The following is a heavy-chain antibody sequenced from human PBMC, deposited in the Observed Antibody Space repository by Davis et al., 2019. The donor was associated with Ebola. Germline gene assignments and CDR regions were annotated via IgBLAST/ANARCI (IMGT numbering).Heavy chain of an antibody. D-gene: IGHD3-3*01. J-gene: IGHJ4*02. CDR3: ARCWSGYYAFDS. CDR2: IYYSGST. V-gene: IGHV4-59*12. CDR1: GGSISSYY. Sequence: SETLSLTCTVSGGSISSYYWSWIRQPPGKGLEWIGYIYYSGSTNYNPSLKSRVTISVDRSKKQFSLKLSSVTAADTAVYYCARCWSGYYAFDSWGQGTLVTVSS.